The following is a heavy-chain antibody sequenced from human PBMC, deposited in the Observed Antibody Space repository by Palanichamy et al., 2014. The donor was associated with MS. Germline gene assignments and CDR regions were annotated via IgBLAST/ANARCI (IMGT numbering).Heavy chain of an antibody. V-gene: IGHV3-21*01. CDR2: ISSSGRYI. CDR1: GFTFSTYS. Sequence: EVQLVESGGGLVKPGGSLRLSCAASGFTFSTYSMDWVRQAPGKGLEWVSSISSSGRYIYYADSVKGRFTVSRDNAKNSLYLQMNSLRAEDTAVYYCARTRRTTSGYDDFDYWGQGTLVTVSS. CDR3: ARTRRTTSGYDDFDY. J-gene: IGHJ4*02. D-gene: IGHD5-12*01.